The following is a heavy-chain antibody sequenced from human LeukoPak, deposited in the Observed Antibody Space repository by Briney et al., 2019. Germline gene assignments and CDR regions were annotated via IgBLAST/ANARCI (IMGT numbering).Heavy chain of an antibody. CDR1: GGSFSGYY. Sequence: SETLSLTCAVYGGSFSGYYWSWIRQPAGKGLEWIGRIYSSGSTNYNPSLKSRVTMSVDTSKNQFSLKLSSVTAADTAVYYCARDGYSSGWYSYGMDVWGPGTTVTVSS. V-gene: IGHV4-4*07. CDR2: IYSSGST. CDR3: ARDGYSSGWYSYGMDV. J-gene: IGHJ6*02. D-gene: IGHD6-19*01.